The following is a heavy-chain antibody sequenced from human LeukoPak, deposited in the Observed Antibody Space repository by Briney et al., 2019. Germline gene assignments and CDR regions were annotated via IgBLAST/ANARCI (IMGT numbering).Heavy chain of an antibody. V-gene: IGHV4-38-2*02. CDR2: IYHSGST. Sequence: PSETLSLTCTVSGYSISSGYYWGWIRQPPGKGLEWIGSIYHSGSTYYNPSLKSRVTISVDTSKSQFSLKLSSVTAADTAVYYCARDVAGTSDYWGQGTLVTVSS. CDR1: GYSISSGYY. J-gene: IGHJ4*02. CDR3: ARDVAGTSDY. D-gene: IGHD6-19*01.